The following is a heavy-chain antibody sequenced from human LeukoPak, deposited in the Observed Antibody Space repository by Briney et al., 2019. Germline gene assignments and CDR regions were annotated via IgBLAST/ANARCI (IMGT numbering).Heavy chain of an antibody. J-gene: IGHJ4*02. D-gene: IGHD3-22*01. CDR2: IYHSGST. CDR1: GGSIRSGGYY. V-gene: IGHV4-31*03. Sequence: SETLSLTCTVSGGSIRSGGYYCTWIRQHPGKGLEGIGYIYHSGSTYYNPSLERRVTISVDTSRNQFSLTLNSVTAADTAVYYCAIDRSGYYHFDYWGQGTLVTVSS. CDR3: AIDRSGYYHFDY.